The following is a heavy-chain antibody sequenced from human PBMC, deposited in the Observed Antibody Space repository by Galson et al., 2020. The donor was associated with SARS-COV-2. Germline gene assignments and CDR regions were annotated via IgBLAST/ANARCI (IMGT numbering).Heavy chain of an antibody. CDR1: GGSISNNNYY. D-gene: IGHD3-3*01. J-gene: IGHJ6*02. Sequence: SETLSLTCTVSGGSISNNNYYWGWIRPPPGKGLEWIATIYYSGSTFYNPSLKSRVTISVDTSKNQFSLKLNSVTAADTAVYYCARLWGRITIFSGMDVWGQGTTVTVSS. CDR2: IYYSGST. CDR3: ARLWGRITIFSGMDV. V-gene: IGHV4-39*01.